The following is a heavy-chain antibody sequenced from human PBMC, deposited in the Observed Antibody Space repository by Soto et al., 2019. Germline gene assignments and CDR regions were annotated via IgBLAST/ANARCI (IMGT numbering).Heavy chain of an antibody. CDR3: ARDQQVAAAGHTNNWFDP. Sequence: GGSLRLSCAASGFTFSSYSMNWVRQAPGKGLEWVSSISSSSSYIYYADSVKGRFTISRDNAKNSLYLQMNSLRAEDTAVYYCARDQQVAAAGHTNNWFDPWGQGTLVTVSS. D-gene: IGHD6-13*01. V-gene: IGHV3-21*01. CDR1: GFTFSSYS. J-gene: IGHJ5*02. CDR2: ISSSSSYI.